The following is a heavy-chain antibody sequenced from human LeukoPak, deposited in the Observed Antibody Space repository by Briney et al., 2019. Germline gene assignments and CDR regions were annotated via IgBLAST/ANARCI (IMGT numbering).Heavy chain of an antibody. CDR3: ARDSPRRPQQLVLGYYYYYGMDV. CDR1: GYTFTSYG. V-gene: IGHV1-18*01. Sequence: HRASVKVSCKASGYTFTSYGISWVRQAPGQGLEWMGWISAYNGNTNYAQKLQGRVTMATDTSTSTAYMELRSLRSDDTAVYYCARDSPRRPQQLVLGYYYYYGMDVWGQGTTVTVSS. CDR2: ISAYNGNT. J-gene: IGHJ6*02. D-gene: IGHD6-13*01.